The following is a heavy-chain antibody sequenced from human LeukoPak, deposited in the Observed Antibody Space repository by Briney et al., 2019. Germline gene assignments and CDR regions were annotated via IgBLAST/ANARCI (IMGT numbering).Heavy chain of an antibody. CDR1: GYSFTSYW. Sequence: GESLKISCKGSGYSFTSYWIGWVRQMPGKGLEWMGIIYPGDSDTRYSPSFQGQVTISADKSIGTAYLQWSSLKASDTAMYYCARHSSPDYGDYEGENYYYYMDVWGKGTTVTVSS. D-gene: IGHD4-17*01. J-gene: IGHJ6*03. CDR3: ARHSSPDYGDYEGENYYYYMDV. V-gene: IGHV5-51*01. CDR2: IYPGDSDT.